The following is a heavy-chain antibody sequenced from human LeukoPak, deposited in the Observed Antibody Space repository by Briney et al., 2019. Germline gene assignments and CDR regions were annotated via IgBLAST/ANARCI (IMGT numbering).Heavy chain of an antibody. V-gene: IGHV4-59*08. CDR2: IYYSGST. J-gene: IGHJ5*02. D-gene: IGHD3-3*01. CDR1: GGSISSYY. CDR3: ARHMNDFWSGYSRFDP. Sequence: PETLSLTCTVSGGSISSYYWSWIRQPPGKGLEWIGYIYYSGSTNYNPSLKSRVTISVDTSKNQFSLKLSSVTAADTAVYYCARHMNDFWSGYSRFDPWGQGTLVTVSS.